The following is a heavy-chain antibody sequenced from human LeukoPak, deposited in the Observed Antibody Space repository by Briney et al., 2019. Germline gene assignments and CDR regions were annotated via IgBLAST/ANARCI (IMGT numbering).Heavy chain of an antibody. V-gene: IGHV3-11*04. D-gene: IGHD3-22*01. Sequence: PGGSLRLSCAASGFTFSDYYMSWIRQAPGKGLEWVSYISSSANTIYYADSVKGRFTISRDNAKNSLYLQMNSLRAEDTAVYYCARGWLLRGDDAFDIWGQGTMVTVSS. CDR2: ISSSANTI. J-gene: IGHJ3*02. CDR3: ARGWLLRGDDAFDI. CDR1: GFTFSDYY.